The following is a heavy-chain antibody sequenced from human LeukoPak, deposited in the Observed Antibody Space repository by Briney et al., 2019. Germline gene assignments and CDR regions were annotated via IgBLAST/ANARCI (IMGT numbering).Heavy chain of an antibody. CDR2: SNPNSGGT. CDR3: ARGSIRLTYYYDSSGSLEDI. D-gene: IGHD3-22*01. Sequence: ASSVKVSCKASGYTFTGYYMHWVRQAPGQGLEGMGWSNPNSGGTNYAQKFQGRVTMTRDTSISTAYMELSRLRSADTAVYYCARGSIRLTYYYDSSGSLEDIWGQGTMVTVSS. V-gene: IGHV1-2*02. CDR1: GYTFTGYY. J-gene: IGHJ3*02.